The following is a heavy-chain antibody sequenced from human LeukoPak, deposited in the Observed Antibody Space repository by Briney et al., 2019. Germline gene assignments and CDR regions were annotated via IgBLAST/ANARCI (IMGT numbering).Heavy chain of an antibody. CDR3: ATYVKWAAGDV. D-gene: IGHD1-26*01. J-gene: IGHJ6*02. CDR1: GFTFSSYE. V-gene: IGHV3-48*03. CDR2: ISTSGSTI. Sequence: GGSLRLSCAGSGFTFSSYEMNWVRQAPGKGLEWVSFISTSGSTIYYADSVKGRFTISRDNAKNSLFLQMNSLRAEDTAIYYCATYVKWAAGDVWGQGTTVSVSS.